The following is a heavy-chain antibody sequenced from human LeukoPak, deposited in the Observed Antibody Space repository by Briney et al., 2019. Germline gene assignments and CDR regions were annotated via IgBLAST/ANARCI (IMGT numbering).Heavy chain of an antibody. CDR1: GFTFSYYG. D-gene: IGHD3-3*01. CDR3: AKAPGLVTIFGVGPDC. V-gene: IGHV3-30*02. J-gene: IGHJ4*02. Sequence: GGSLRLSCAASGFTFSYYGMHWVRQAPGKGLEWVAFIRYDGSNKYYADSVKGRFTISRDNSKNTLYLQMNSLRTEDTAVYYCAKAPGLVTIFGVGPDCWGQGTLVTVSS. CDR2: IRYDGSNK.